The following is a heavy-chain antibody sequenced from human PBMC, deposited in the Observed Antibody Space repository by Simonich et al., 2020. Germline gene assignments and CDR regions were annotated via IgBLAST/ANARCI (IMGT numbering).Heavy chain of an antibody. CDR2: IYYSGRT. V-gene: IGHV4-39*01. CDR3: ARWAYSSSYFDY. Sequence: QLQLQESGPGLVKPSETLSLTCTVSGGSISRSSYYCGWIRQPPGKGLEWIGRIYYSGRTNDNQSLRGRVTISVDTSKNQFSLKLSSVTAADTAVYYCARWAYSSSYFDYWGQGTLVTVSS. D-gene: IGHD6-6*01. CDR1: GGSISRSSYY. J-gene: IGHJ4*02.